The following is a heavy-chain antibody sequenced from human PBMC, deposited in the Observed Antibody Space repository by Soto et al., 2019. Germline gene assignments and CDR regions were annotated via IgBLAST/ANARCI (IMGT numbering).Heavy chain of an antibody. V-gene: IGHV1-18*01. CDR1: VYTFTSYG. Sequence: XVKVSCKASVYTFTSYGISWVRQAPGQXXXXXXXXSXXXGNXXYEXXXXXXVNXXXXXXXSKAYMELRRLRSDDTAVYYCARGSNDIDYWGQGTMVTVYS. CDR3: ARGSNDIDY. CDR2: XSXXXGNX. D-gene: IGHD1-1*01. J-gene: IGHJ4*02.